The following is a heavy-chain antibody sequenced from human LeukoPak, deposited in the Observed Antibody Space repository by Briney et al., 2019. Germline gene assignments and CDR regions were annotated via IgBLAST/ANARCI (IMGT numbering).Heavy chain of an antibody. V-gene: IGHV5-51*01. CDR3: ARPDSSSWHFDY. CDR1: AYNFTSYW. Sequence: GESLKISCKGSAYNFTSYWIAWVRQMPGKGLEWMGIFYPADSDTKYSPSFQGQVTISADKSINTAYLQWSSLKASDTAMYFCARPDSSSWHFDYWGQGTLVTVSS. D-gene: IGHD6-13*01. CDR2: FYPADSDT. J-gene: IGHJ4*02.